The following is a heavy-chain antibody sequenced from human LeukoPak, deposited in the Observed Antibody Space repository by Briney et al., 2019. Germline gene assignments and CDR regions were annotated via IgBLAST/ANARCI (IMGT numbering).Heavy chain of an antibody. D-gene: IGHD2-2*01. Sequence: ASVKVSCKASGGTFSSYAISWVRQAPGQGLEWMGITNPSGGSTSYAQKFQGRVTMTRDMSTSTVYMELSSLRSEDTAVYYCARDNQLPPFDYWGQGTLVTVSS. CDR3: ARDNQLPPFDY. V-gene: IGHV1-46*01. CDR1: GGTFSSYA. CDR2: TNPSGGST. J-gene: IGHJ4*02.